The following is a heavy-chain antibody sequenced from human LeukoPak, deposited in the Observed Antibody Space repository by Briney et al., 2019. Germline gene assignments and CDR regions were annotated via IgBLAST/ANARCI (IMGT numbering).Heavy chain of an antibody. Sequence: PGGSLRFSCAASGFTFSSYSMNWVRQAPGKGLEWVSSISSSSSYIYYADSVKGRFTISRDNAKNSLYLQMNSLRAEDTAVYYCASYSISYYGMDVWGQGTTVTVSS. J-gene: IGHJ6*02. CDR2: ISSSSSYI. V-gene: IGHV3-21*01. CDR1: GFTFSSYS. D-gene: IGHD3-3*02. CDR3: ASYSISYYGMDV.